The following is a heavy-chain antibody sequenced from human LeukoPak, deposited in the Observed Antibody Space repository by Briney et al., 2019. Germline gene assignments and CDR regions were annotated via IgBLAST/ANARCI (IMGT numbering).Heavy chain of an antibody. CDR1: GFTFSSYS. CDR3: TRVGFGRNLGDAFNP. J-gene: IGHJ1*01. D-gene: IGHD3/OR15-3a*01. CDR2: ISHDGLER. Sequence: GGSLRLSCAASGFTFSSYSMNWVRQAPGKGLEWVCSISHDGLERYAESARGRFIISRDDPKSSLFLQMNSLRVADTAMYYCTRVGFGRNLGDAFNPWGQGTMATVSS. V-gene: IGHV3-30*03.